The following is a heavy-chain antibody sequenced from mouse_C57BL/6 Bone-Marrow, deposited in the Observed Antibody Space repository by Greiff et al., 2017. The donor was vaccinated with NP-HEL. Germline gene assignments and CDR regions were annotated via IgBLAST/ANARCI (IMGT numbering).Heavy chain of an antibody. CDR2: IYPGSGST. D-gene: IGHD2-10*02. CDR3: ARWELYGNYGAMDY. V-gene: IGHV1-55*01. CDR1: GYTFTSYW. Sequence: QVQLQQSGAELVKPGASVKMSCKASGYTFTSYWITWVKQRPGQGLEWIGDIYPGSGSTNYNEKFKSKATLTVDTSSSTAYMQLSSLTSEDSAVYYCARWELYGNYGAMDYWGQGTSVTVSS. J-gene: IGHJ4*01.